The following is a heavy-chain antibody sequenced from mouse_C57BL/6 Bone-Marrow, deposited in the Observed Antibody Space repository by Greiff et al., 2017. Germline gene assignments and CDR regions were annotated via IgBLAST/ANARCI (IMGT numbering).Heavy chain of an antibody. Sequence: VQRVESGPGLVAPSQSLSITCTVSGFSLTSYGVHWVRQPPGKGLEWLVVIWSDGSTTYNSALKSRLSISMDNSKSQVFLKMNSLQTDDTAMSYCARHGPSRESYAMDYWGQGTSVTVSS. V-gene: IGHV2-6-1*01. D-gene: IGHD1-2*01. CDR3: ARHGPSRESYAMDY. CDR1: GFSLTSYG. CDR2: IWSDGST. J-gene: IGHJ4*01.